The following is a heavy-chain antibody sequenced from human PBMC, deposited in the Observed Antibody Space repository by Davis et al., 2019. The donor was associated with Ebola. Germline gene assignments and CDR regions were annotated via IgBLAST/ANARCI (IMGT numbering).Heavy chain of an antibody. J-gene: IGHJ5*02. V-gene: IGHV1-69*05. D-gene: IGHD2-21*01. CDR3: ARVGGEILWFGWFDP. CDR1: GYTFTSYA. CDR2: IIPIFGTA. Sequence: AASVKVSCKASGYTFTSYAISWVRQAPGQGLEWMGGIIPIFGTANYAQKLQGRVTMTTDTSTSTAYMELRSLRSDDTAVYYCARVGGEILWFGWFDPWGQGTLVTVSS.